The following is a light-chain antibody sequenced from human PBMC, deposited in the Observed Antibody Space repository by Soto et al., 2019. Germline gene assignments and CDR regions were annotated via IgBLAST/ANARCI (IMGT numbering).Light chain of an antibody. J-gene: IGKJ1*01. CDR2: GAS. Sequence: EIVLTQSPGSLSLSPGERATLSCRASQSVSSYLAWYQQKPGQAPRLLIYGASSRATGFPDRFSGSGSGTDFSLTFSRLEPEDSAVYYCQQYSSPPRTFGQGTKVEIK. CDR3: QQYSSPPRT. V-gene: IGKV3-20*01. CDR1: QSVSSY.